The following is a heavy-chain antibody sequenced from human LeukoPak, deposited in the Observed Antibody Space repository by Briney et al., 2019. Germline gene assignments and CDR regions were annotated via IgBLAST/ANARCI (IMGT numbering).Heavy chain of an antibody. Sequence: GESLKISCKGSGYSFTTYWIAWVRQMPGKGLEWMGTIYPGDSDTRYSPSFQGQVTISADRSISTAYLQWSSLKASDTAMYFCASSRYNSNWYTVGVDYWGQGTLVTVSS. CDR1: GYSFTTYW. CDR3: ASSRYNSNWYTVGVDY. CDR2: IYPGDSDT. D-gene: IGHD6-13*01. J-gene: IGHJ4*02. V-gene: IGHV5-51*01.